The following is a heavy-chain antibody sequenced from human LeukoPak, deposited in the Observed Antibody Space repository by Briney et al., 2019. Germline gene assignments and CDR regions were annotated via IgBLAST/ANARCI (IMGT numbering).Heavy chain of an antibody. J-gene: IGHJ4*02. CDR2: ISSSSSYI. CDR3: ARDRGDYLFDY. Sequence: GGSLRLSCAASGFTFSSYSMNWVRQAPGKGLEWVSSISSSSSYIYYADSVKGRFTISRDNAKNSLYLQTNSLRAEDTAVYYCARDRGDYLFDYWGQGTLVTVSS. CDR1: GFTFSSYS. D-gene: IGHD4-17*01. V-gene: IGHV3-21*01.